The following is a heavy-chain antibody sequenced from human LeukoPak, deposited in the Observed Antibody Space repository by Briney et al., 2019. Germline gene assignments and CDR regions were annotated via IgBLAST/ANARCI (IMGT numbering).Heavy chain of an antibody. J-gene: IGHJ5*02. CDR2: IYHSGST. CDR3: ARGEYGGLGA. V-gene: IGHV4-30-2*01. CDR1: GGSLSGGFT. D-gene: IGHD4-23*01. Sequence: KASETLSLTCAVSGGSLSGGFTWSWIRQPLGKGLEWIGFIYHSGSTYYNPSPKSRVTISIDTSKNQVSLNLTSVTAADTAMYFCARGEYGGLGAWGQGILVTVSS.